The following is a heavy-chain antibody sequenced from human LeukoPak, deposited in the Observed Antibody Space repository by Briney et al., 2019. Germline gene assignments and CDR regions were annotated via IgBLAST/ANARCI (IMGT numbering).Heavy chain of an antibody. J-gene: IGHJ4*02. Sequence: SVKVSCKASGGTFSSYAISWVRQAPGQGLEWMGGIIPIFGTANYAQKFQGRVTITADESTSTAYMELSSLRSEDTAVYYCAREESDYYDSSGYTGYWGQGTLVTVSS. CDR3: AREESDYYDSSGYTGY. CDR1: GGTFSSYA. V-gene: IGHV1-69*13. CDR2: IIPIFGTA. D-gene: IGHD3-22*01.